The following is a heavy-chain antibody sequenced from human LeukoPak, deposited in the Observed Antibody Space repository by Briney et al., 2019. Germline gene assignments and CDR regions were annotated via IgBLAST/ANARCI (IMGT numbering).Heavy chain of an antibody. CDR2: IHHSGST. J-gene: IGHJ4*02. V-gene: IGHV4-59*08. Sequence: GYIHHSGSTNYHPSLKSRVTISVDTSKNHFSLKLSSVTAADTAVYYCARHFLGGYVLFDYWGQGTLVTVS. D-gene: IGHD6-25*01. CDR3: ARHFLGGYVLFDY.